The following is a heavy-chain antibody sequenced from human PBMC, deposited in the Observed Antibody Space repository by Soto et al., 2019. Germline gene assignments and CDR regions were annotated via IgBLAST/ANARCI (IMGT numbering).Heavy chain of an antibody. CDR1: GGTVASSHL. CDR2: VYHTGDT. Sequence: QVQLQESGPRLVKPSGSLSLTCGVSGGTVASSHLWSWVRQSPGGGLEWIGNVYHTGDTNFNPSLQSRVTISVDKSTNQFSLRLNSLTPADTAVYFCAREIVTAGGNNYFDPWGPGTLVTVSS. V-gene: IGHV4-4*02. J-gene: IGHJ5*02. D-gene: IGHD2-21*02. CDR3: AREIVTAGGNNYFDP.